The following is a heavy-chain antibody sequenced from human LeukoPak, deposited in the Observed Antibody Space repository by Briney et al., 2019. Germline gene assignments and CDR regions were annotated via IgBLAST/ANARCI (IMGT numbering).Heavy chain of an antibody. Sequence: SQTLSLTCTVSGASISSGGHYWRWIRQHPGKGLEWIRYIYYSGSTYYNPSLKSRVTMSVDTSKNQFSLNLSSVTAADTAVYYCARGGVPAAIAYRGQGTLVTVSS. D-gene: IGHD2-2*01. CDR1: GASISSGGHY. J-gene: IGHJ4*02. V-gene: IGHV4-31*03. CDR2: IYYSGST. CDR3: ARGGVPAAIAY.